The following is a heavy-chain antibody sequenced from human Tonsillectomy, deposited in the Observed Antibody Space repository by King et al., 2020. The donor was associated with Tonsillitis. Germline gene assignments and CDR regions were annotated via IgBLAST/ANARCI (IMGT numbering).Heavy chain of an antibody. D-gene: IGHD3-22*01. Sequence: VQLVESGGGLVKPGGSLRLSCAASGFMFSDFYMSWIRQAPGKGLEWGSYISIRDATTYDAESVKGRFTISRDNAKNSLYLQMNSLRAEDTAVYYCARDTYYSDNTYDYWGQGTLVTVSS. CDR1: GFMFSDFY. CDR3: ARDTYYSDNTYDY. V-gene: IGHV3-11*01. J-gene: IGHJ4*02. CDR2: ISIRDATT.